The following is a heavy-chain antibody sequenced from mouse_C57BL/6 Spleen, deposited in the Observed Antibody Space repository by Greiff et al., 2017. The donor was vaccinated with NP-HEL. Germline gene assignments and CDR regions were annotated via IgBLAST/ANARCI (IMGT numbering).Heavy chain of an antibody. CDR2: IYPSDSET. D-gene: IGHD2-3*01. CDR1: GYTFTSSW. J-gene: IGHJ2*01. CDR3: ARDDGYYDY. V-gene: IGHV1-61*01. Sequence: VQLQQPGAELVRPGSSVKLSCKASGYTFTSSWMDWVKQRPGQGLEWIGNIYPSDSETHYNQKFKDKATLNVDKSSSTAYMQLSSMTSEDSAVYDCARDDGYYDYWGQGTTLTVSS.